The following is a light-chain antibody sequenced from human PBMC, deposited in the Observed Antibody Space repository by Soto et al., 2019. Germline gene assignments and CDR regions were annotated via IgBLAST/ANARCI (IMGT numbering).Light chain of an antibody. Sequence: EIVLTQSPGTLSLSPGERATLSCRASQSFNSIYLACYQQKPGQAPRLLTYGASTRATGIPARFSGSGSGTEFTLTISSLQSEDFAVSYCQQYNNWPPWKFGQGTKVDIK. CDR2: GAS. V-gene: IGKV3-15*01. CDR1: QSFNSIY. CDR3: QQYNNWPPWK. J-gene: IGKJ1*01.